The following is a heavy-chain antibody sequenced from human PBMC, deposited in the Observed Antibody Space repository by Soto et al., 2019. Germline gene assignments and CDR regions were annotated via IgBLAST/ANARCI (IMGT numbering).Heavy chain of an antibody. V-gene: IGHV6-1*01. CDR1: GDSVSSNTAF. CDR3: AKGDNLGPKTGYAFDP. D-gene: IGHD5-12*01. CDR2: TYFRSKWYN. J-gene: IGHJ5*02. Sequence: PSQTLSVTCAISGDSVSSNTAFWNWIRQSPSRGLEWLGRTYFRSKWYNDYAVSVKSRIIINQDTSNNQFSLQLNSVTPEDTAVYFCAKGDNLGPKTGYAFDPWGQGIMVTVSS.